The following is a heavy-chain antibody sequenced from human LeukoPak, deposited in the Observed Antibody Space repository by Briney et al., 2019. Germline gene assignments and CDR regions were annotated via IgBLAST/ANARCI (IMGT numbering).Heavy chain of an antibody. V-gene: IGHV3-21*01. CDR3: ARGSLSSGSHYGDY. CDR1: GFTFNTYS. J-gene: IGHJ4*02. D-gene: IGHD3-10*01. CDR2: ISSGSHYI. Sequence: GGSLRLSCGASGFTFNTYSMSWVRQAPGKGLERVSFISSGSHYIYYADSVKGRFTISRDNTKNSLFLQMNSLRAEDTAVYYCARGSLSSGSHYGDYWGQGTLVTVAS.